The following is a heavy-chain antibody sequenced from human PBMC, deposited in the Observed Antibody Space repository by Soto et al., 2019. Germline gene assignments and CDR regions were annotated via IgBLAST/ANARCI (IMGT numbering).Heavy chain of an antibody. Sequence: PGGSLRLSCAASGFTFSSYAMSWVRQTPGKGLEWVSAISGSGGSTYYADSVKGRFTISRDNSKNTLYLQMNSLRAEDTAVYYCAKGITIFGVASDYYYYYGMDVWGQGTTVTVSS. CDR2: ISGSGGST. J-gene: IGHJ6*02. CDR1: GFTFSSYA. D-gene: IGHD3-3*01. V-gene: IGHV3-23*01. CDR3: AKGITIFGVASDYYYYYGMDV.